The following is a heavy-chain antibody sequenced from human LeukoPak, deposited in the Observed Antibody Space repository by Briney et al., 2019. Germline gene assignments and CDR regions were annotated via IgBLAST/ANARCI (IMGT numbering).Heavy chain of an antibody. V-gene: IGHV1-2*06. D-gene: IGHD3-10*01. CDR1: GYTFPGYY. Sequence: ASVKVSCKASGYTFPGYYIHWVRQAPGQGLEWMGRINPNSGGTNYAQKFQGRVTMTRDTSISTAYMELSRLRSDDTAVYYCARELLAPGAFDIWDQGTMVTVPS. J-gene: IGHJ3*02. CDR3: ARELLAPGAFDI. CDR2: INPNSGGT.